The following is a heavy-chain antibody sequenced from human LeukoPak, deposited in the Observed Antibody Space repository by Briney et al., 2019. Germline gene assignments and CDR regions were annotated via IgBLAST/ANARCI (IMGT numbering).Heavy chain of an antibody. CDR1: GGSISSSSYY. Sequence: SETLSLTCTVSGGSISSSSYYWGWIRQPPGKGLEWIGSIYYSGSTYYNPSLKSRVTISVDTSKNQFSLKLSSVTAADTAVYYCARGQYDILTGYYNYWYFDLWGRGTLVTVSS. J-gene: IGHJ2*01. V-gene: IGHV4-39*01. D-gene: IGHD3-9*01. CDR2: IYYSGST. CDR3: ARGQYDILTGYYNYWYFDL.